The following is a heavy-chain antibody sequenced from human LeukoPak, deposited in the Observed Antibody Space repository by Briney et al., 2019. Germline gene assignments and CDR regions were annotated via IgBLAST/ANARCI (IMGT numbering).Heavy chain of an antibody. D-gene: IGHD1-26*01. CDR1: GGSISSGGYS. CDR3: AREGATNWFDP. Sequence: SETLSLTCAVSGGSISSGGYSWSWIRQPPGKGLEWIGYIYYSGSTYYNPSLKSRVTISVDTSKNQFSLKLSSVTAADTAVYYCAREGATNWFDPWGQGTLVTVSS. V-gene: IGHV4-30-4*08. J-gene: IGHJ5*02. CDR2: IYYSGST.